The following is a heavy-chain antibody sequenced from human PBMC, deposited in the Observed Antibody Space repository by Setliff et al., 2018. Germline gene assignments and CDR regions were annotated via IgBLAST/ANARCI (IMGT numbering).Heavy chain of an antibody. CDR1: GDSISNYY. Sequence: PSETLSLTCTVSGDSISNYYWNWIRQPAGKGLEWIGRIYVTESTKYNHSLKSRVTLSIDTSKNQFSLKLSSVTFADAALYYCAASRAYTGAVEEWFLPKTFDFWVQGSPVTVSS. CDR3: AASRAYTGAVEEWFLPKTFDF. V-gene: IGHV4-4*07. CDR2: IYVTEST. J-gene: IGHJ4*02. D-gene: IGHD3-10*01.